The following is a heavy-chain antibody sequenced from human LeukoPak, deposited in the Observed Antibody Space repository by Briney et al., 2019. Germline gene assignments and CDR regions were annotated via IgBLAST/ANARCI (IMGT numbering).Heavy chain of an antibody. D-gene: IGHD5-18*01. CDR1: GFTFSDY. Sequence: GGSLRLSCAASGFTFSDYMSWIRQTPGKGLEWVSYISSSGSTIYYADSVKGRFTISRDNAKNSLYLQMNSLRAEDTAVYYCARGLQVMDVWGKGTTVTVSS. J-gene: IGHJ6*03. V-gene: IGHV3-11*04. CDR2: ISSSGSTI. CDR3: ARGLQVMDV.